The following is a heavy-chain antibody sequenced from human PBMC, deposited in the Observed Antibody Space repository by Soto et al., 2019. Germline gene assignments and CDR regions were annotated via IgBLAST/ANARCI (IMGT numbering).Heavy chain of an antibody. Sequence: SETLSLTCNVSGASISSYNYWGWFRQPPGKGLEWNGSIIYSGDIMYNPSLQNRLTLFVDTSKNQFSLKLSSVTAADTAVYYCVRHAQWIIRAYWGQGSLVTVS. CDR3: VRHAQWIIRAY. D-gene: IGHD5-12*01. J-gene: IGHJ4*02. V-gene: IGHV4-39*01. CDR1: GASISSYNY. CDR2: IIYSGDI.